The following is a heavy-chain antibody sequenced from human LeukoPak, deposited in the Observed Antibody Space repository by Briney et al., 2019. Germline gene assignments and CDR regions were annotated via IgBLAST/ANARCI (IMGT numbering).Heavy chain of an antibody. V-gene: IGHV3-9*01. J-gene: IGHJ4*02. CDR2: LSWNSGYI. CDR3: AKVRGTYSSGYFFDY. CDR1: GLTFYNYD. D-gene: IGHD6-19*01. Sequence: GRTLRLSCAVSGLTFYNYDMHWVRHAPGKGLGWVSILSWNSGYIVYADSVKGRFTISRDNAKKSLDLQMNSLRAEDTAFYYCAKVRGTYSSGYFFDYWGQGTLVTVSS.